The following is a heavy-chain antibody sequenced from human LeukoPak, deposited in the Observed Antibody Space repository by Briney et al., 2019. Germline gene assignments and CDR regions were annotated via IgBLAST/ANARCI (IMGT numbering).Heavy chain of an antibody. CDR3: TAEPNWFDP. Sequence: GSLRLSCAASGFTFSNSWMSWVRQAPGKGLEWVGRIKSNTAGGTTHYAAPVKGRFTISRDDSKNTLYLQMNSLKTEDTAVYYWTAEPNWFDPWGQGTLVTVSS. V-gene: IGHV3-15*01. J-gene: IGHJ5*02. D-gene: IGHD1-14*01. CDR1: GFTFSNSW. CDR2: IKSNTAGGTT.